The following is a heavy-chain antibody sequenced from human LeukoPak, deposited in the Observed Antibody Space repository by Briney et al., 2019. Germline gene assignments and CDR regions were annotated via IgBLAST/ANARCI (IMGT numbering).Heavy chain of an antibody. J-gene: IGHJ3*02. CDR3: ARDSTTHTYHDYVWGSYRYWDAFDI. CDR2: IYYSGST. Sequence: SETLSLTCTVSGGSISSYYWSWIRQPPGKGLEWIGYIYYSGSTNYNPSLKSRVTISVDTSKNQFSLKLSSVTAADTAVYYCARDSTTHTYHDYVWGSYRYWDAFDIWGQGTMVTVSS. V-gene: IGHV4-59*01. CDR1: GGSISSYY. D-gene: IGHD3-16*02.